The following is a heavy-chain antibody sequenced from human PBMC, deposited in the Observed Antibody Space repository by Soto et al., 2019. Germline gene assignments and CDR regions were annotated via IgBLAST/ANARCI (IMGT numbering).Heavy chain of an antibody. CDR3: AHIVVAGLGYYFDY. CDR1: WFSLSSTRMA. Sequence: QITLKESGPTLVKPTQTLTLTCTFSWFSLSSTRMAVVWIRQPPGKALEWLALIYWDDDKRYSPFLKSRLTITKDTSKNQVVLTMSNMYPVDTARYYCAHIVVAGLGYYFDYWGQGTLVTVSS. V-gene: IGHV2-5*02. J-gene: IGHJ4*02. D-gene: IGHD6-19*01. CDR2: IYWDDDK.